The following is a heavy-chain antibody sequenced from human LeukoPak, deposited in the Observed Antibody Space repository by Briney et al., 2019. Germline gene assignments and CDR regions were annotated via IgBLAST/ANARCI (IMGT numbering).Heavy chain of an antibody. CDR1: GFSFRSYA. D-gene: IGHD6-19*01. J-gene: IGHJ4*02. CDR2: ISGSGGST. V-gene: IGHV3-23*01. CDR3: AKDRGSGWPQFDY. Sequence: GGSLRLSCAASGFSFRSYAVNWVRQAPGKGLEWVSAISGSGGSTYYADSVKGRFTISRDNSKNTLYLQMNSLRAEDTAVYYCAKDRGSGWPQFDYWGQGTLVTVSS.